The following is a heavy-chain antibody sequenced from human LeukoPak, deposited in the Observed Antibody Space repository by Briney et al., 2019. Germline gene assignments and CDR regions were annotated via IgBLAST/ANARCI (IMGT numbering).Heavy chain of an antibody. CDR2: INHSGST. V-gene: IGHV4-34*01. J-gene: IGHJ5*02. CDR1: GGSFSGYY. D-gene: IGHD6-19*01. Sequence: PSETLSLTCAVYGGSFSGYYWSWIRQPPGKGLEWIGEINHSGSTNYNPSLKSRVTISVDTSKNQFSLKLSSVTAADTAVYYCARVLGSGWYSRSSYGDNWFDPWGQGTLVTVSS. CDR3: ARVLGSGWYSRSSYGDNWFDP.